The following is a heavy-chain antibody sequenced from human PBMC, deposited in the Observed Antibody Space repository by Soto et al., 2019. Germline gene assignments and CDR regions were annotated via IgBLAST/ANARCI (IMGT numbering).Heavy chain of an antibody. J-gene: IGHJ5*02. Sequence: GGSLRLSCAASGFNFINYAMSWVRQAPGKGLEWVSGISGRGGSTYYADSVKGRFTISRDNSKNTLYLQMNSLRAEDTAIYYCVKDRRDRSNCCFWFAPWGRGPLVTVS. D-gene: IGHD1-1*01. CDR3: VKDRRDRSNCCFWFAP. CDR1: GFNFINYA. V-gene: IGHV3-23*01. CDR2: ISGRGGST.